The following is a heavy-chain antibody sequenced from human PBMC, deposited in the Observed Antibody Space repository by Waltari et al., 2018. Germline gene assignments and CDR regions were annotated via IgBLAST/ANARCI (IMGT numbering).Heavy chain of an antibody. J-gene: IGHJ4*02. CDR2: IWYDGSNK. D-gene: IGHD1-1*01. CDR3: CNWNSDY. V-gene: IGHV3-33*01. Sequence: QVQLVESGGGVVQPGRSLRLSCAASGFTFSSYGMHWVRQAPGKGLEWVAVIWYDGSNKDYADSVKGRFTISRDNSKNTLYLQMTSLRAEDTAVYYCCNWNSDYWGQGTLVTVSS. CDR1: GFTFSSYG.